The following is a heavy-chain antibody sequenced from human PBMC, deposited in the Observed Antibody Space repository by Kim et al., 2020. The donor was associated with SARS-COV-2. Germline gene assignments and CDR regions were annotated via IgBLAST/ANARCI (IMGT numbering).Heavy chain of an antibody. V-gene: IGHV1-3*01. CDR1: GYTFTSYA. Sequence: ASVKVSCKASGYTFTSYAMHWVRQAPGQRLEWMGWINAGNGNTKYSQKFQGRVTITRDTSASTAYMELSSLRSEDTAVYYCARGKDYDFWSGYYTLDYWGQGTLVTVSS. CDR2: INAGNGNT. CDR3: ARGKDYDFWSGYYTLDY. D-gene: IGHD3-3*01. J-gene: IGHJ4*02.